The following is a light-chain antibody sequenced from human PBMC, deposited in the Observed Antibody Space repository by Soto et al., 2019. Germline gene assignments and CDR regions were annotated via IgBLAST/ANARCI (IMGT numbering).Light chain of an antibody. CDR2: GAS. CDR3: HQYNNFWT. V-gene: IGKV3-15*01. CDR1: QSVSSR. Sequence: EIVLTQSPATLSVSPGERVTLSCRASQSVSSRLAWYRQKPGQSPRLFIYGASTRATGIPARFSGSGSGTEFTLTISSLQSEDFGLYYCHQYNNFWTFGQGTKVDIK. J-gene: IGKJ1*01.